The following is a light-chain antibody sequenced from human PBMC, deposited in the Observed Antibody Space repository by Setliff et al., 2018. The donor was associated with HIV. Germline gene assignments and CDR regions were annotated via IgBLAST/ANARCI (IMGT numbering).Light chain of an antibody. Sequence: QSALAQPRSVSGSPGQSVTFSCTGASSDIGGYNYVSWYQQHPGKAPKLLIYDITKRPSGVPDRFSGFKSGNTASLTISGLQAEDEADYYCCSYAGNFVFVFGGGT. CDR2: DIT. J-gene: IGLJ1*01. V-gene: IGLV2-11*01. CDR1: SSDIGGYNY. CDR3: CSYAGNFVFV.